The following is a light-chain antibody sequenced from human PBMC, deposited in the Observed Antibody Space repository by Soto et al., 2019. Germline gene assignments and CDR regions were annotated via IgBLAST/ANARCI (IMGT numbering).Light chain of an antibody. CDR3: QQYARSPLA. J-gene: IGKJ4*01. V-gene: IGKV3-20*01. CDR1: QSVSSH. CDR2: GAS. Sequence: EIGVPPSQSTPVSSPGEGATFSCRASQSVSSHLAWYQHKPGQAPRLLIYGASSRATGIPDRFSGSGSGTDFTLTISRLEPEDFAVYFCQQYARSPLAFGGGTKVDIK.